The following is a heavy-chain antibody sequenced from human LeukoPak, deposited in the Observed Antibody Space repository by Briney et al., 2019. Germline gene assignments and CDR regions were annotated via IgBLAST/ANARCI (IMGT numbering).Heavy chain of an antibody. CDR1: GYTFTGYY. D-gene: IGHD2-2*01. Sequence: ASVKVSCKASGYTFTGYYMHWVRQAPGQGLEWMGWINPNSGGTNYAQKFQGRVTMTRDTSISTAYMELSRLRSDDTAVYYCARDREYQLPLDYYYMDVWGKGTTVTVSS. CDR2: INPNSGGT. J-gene: IGHJ6*03. V-gene: IGHV1-2*02. CDR3: ARDREYQLPLDYYYMDV.